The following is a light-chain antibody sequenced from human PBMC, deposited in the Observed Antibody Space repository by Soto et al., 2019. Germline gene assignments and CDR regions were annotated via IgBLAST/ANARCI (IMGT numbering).Light chain of an antibody. Sequence: QSVLTQLPSVSGAPGQRVTISCTGSSSNIGAGYDVHWYQQLPGTAPKLIIYGNSNRPSGVPDRFSGSKSGTSASLAITGLQAEDEADYYCQSYDTGLSVAFGGGTKVTVL. CDR2: GNS. CDR3: QSYDTGLSVA. J-gene: IGLJ2*01. CDR1: SSNIGAGYD. V-gene: IGLV1-40*01.